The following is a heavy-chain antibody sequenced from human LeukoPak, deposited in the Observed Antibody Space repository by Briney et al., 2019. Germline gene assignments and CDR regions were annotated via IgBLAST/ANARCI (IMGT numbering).Heavy chain of an antibody. D-gene: IGHD3-10*01. V-gene: IGHV1-8*01. CDR3: VRDGEGVAISVNYWFDP. Sequence: ASVTVSCTASGFTFTSHDINWVRQASGQGLEWMGWMNPQNGNTGYAQKFQGRVTMTRDTSISTAYMELRGLRSDDTAVYYCVRDGEGVAISVNYWFDPWGQGTLVTVSS. CDR1: GFTFTSHD. J-gene: IGHJ5*02. CDR2: MNPQNGNT.